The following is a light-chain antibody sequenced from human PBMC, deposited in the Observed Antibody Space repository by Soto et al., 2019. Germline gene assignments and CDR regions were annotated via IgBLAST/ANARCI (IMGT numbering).Light chain of an antibody. CDR3: KQYHNWSPFT. Sequence: EIVMTQSPATLSVPPGERATLSCRASQSIRTNLAWYQQKPGQAPRLLISDASTRATGIPARFSGSGFGTEFTLTISSLQSEDFAVYYCKQYHNWSPFTFGGGTKVEVK. CDR1: QSIRTN. V-gene: IGKV3-15*01. J-gene: IGKJ4*02. CDR2: DAS.